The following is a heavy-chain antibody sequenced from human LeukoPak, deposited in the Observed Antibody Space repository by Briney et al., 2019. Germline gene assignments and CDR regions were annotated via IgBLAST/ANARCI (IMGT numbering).Heavy chain of an antibody. Sequence: ASVKVSCKASGYTFTSYGISWVRQAPGQGHAWMGWISAYNGNTNYAQKLQGRVTTTTDTSTSTAYMELRSLRSDDTAVYYCARYYSSGWYFFYYGMDVWGQGTTVTVSS. V-gene: IGHV1-18*01. CDR3: ARYYSSGWYFFYYGMDV. J-gene: IGHJ6*02. D-gene: IGHD6-19*01. CDR2: ISAYNGNT. CDR1: GYTFTSYG.